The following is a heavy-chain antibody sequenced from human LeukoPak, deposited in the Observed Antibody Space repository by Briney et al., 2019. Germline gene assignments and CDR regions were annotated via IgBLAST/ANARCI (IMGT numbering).Heavy chain of an antibody. V-gene: IGHV4-59*01. CDR1: GGSISSYY. CDR2: IYYSGST. Sequence: SETLSLTCTVSGGSISSYYWSWIRQPPGKGLEWIGYIYYSGSTNYNPSLKSRVTISVDTSKNQFSLKLSSVTAADTAVYYCARHAIAAAGTFDYWGQGTLVTVSS. CDR3: ARHAIAAAGTFDY. J-gene: IGHJ4*02. D-gene: IGHD6-13*01.